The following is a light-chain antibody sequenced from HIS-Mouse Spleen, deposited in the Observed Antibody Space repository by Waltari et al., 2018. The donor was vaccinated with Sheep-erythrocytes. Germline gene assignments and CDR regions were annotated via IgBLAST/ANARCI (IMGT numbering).Light chain of an antibody. CDR1: QGISSW. Sequence: DIPLTQSTPSASASLGDRVTTTCRASQGISSWLNWYQQKPGKAPKLLIYAASSLESGVPSRFSGSGSGTDFTLTISSLQPEDIATYYCQQANSLPITFGQGTRLEIK. CDR3: QQANSLPIT. CDR2: AAS. V-gene: IGKV1-12*01. J-gene: IGKJ5*01.